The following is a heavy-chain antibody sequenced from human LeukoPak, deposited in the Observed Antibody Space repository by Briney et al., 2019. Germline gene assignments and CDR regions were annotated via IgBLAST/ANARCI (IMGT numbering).Heavy chain of an antibody. CDR3: ARDGAVAGKLYYYYYYMDV. Sequence: ASVKVSCKASGYTFTSYDINWVRQATGQGLEWMGWMNPNSGDTGYAQNFQGRVTMTRDTSTSTVYMELSSLRSEDTAVYYCARDGAVAGKLYYYYYYMDVWGKGTTVTISS. D-gene: IGHD6-19*01. CDR1: GYTFTSYD. J-gene: IGHJ6*03. CDR2: MNPNSGDT. V-gene: IGHV1-8*01.